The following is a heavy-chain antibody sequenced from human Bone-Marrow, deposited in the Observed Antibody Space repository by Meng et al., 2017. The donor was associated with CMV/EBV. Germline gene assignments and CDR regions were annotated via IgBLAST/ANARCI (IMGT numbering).Heavy chain of an antibody. CDR1: GFTFSSYW. V-gene: IGHV3-7*01. J-gene: IGHJ4*02. CDR3: AKDAVPAGRGVLDY. D-gene: IGHD2-2*01. Sequence: GESLKIPCAASGFTFSSYWMSWVRPAPGKGLEWVANIKQDGSEKYYADSVKGRFTISRDNSKNTLYLQMNSLRAEDTAVYYCAKDAVPAGRGVLDYWGQGTLVTVSS. CDR2: IKQDGSEK.